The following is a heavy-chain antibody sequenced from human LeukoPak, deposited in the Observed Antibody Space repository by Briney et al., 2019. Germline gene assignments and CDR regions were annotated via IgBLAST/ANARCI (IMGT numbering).Heavy chain of an antibody. CDR1: GGSIGSYY. Sequence: SETLSLTCTVSGGSIGSYYWSWIRQPPGKGLEWIGYIYYSGSTNYNPSLKSRVTISVDTSKNQFSLKLSSVTAADTAVYYCARDSGPYYFDYWGQGTLVTVSS. V-gene: IGHV4-59*12. CDR2: IYYSGST. J-gene: IGHJ4*02. CDR3: ARDSGPYYFDY.